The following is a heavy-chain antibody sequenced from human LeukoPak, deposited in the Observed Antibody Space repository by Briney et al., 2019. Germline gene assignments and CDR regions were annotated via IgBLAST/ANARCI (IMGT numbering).Heavy chain of an antibody. V-gene: IGHV4-39*01. Sequence: TSETLSLTCTVSGGSISSSSYYWGWTRQPPGKGLEWIGSIYYSGSTYYNPSLKSRVTISVDTSKNQFSLKLSSVTAADTAVYYCARHVVSEWYFDYWGQGTLVTVSS. CDR1: GGSISSSSYY. D-gene: IGHD2-21*01. CDR3: ARHVVSEWYFDY. CDR2: IYYSGST. J-gene: IGHJ4*02.